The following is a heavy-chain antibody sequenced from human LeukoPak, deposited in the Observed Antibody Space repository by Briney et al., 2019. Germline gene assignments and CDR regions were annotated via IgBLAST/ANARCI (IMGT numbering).Heavy chain of an antibody. V-gene: IGHV4-39*07. J-gene: IGHJ4*02. CDR2: IFYSGTT. Sequence: PSETLSLTCTVSGGSISSSNFYWAWIRQPPGKELEWIGSIFYSGTTYYNPSVKSRVTISVDPSKNQFSLKLSSVTAADTAVYYCARRLHNFYDSSGYGSEYWGQGTLVTVSS. D-gene: IGHD3-22*01. CDR3: ARRLHNFYDSSGYGSEY. CDR1: GGSISSSNFY.